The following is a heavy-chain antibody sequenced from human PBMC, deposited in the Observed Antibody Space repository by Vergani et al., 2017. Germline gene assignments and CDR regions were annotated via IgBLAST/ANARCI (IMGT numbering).Heavy chain of an antibody. CDR3: ARSPLVSGSYYGDFDY. D-gene: IGHD1-26*01. V-gene: IGHV5-51*01. J-gene: IGHJ4*02. CDR2: IYYSGST. CDR1: GYSFTSYW. Sequence: EVQLVQSGAEVKKPGESLKISCKGSGYSFTSYWIGWVRQMPGKGLEWMGSIYYSGSTYYNPSLKSRVTISVDTSKNQFSLKLSSVTAADTAVYYCARSPLVSGSYYGDFDYWGQGTLVTVSS.